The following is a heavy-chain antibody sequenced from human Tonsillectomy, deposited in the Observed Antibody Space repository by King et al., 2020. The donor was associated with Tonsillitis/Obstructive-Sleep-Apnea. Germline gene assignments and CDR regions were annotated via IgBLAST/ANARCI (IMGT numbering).Heavy chain of an antibody. CDR2: IYYSGSA. D-gene: IGHD2-2*01. V-gene: IGHV4-59*01. Sequence: QLQESGPGLVKPSETLSLTCTVSGGSISSYYWSWIRQPPGKGLDWVGDIYYSGSANYNPSLKSRVTISLDTSKNQFSLKLSSVTAADTAVYYCASSEGYCSSTSCPFDYWGQGTLVTVSS. J-gene: IGHJ4*02. CDR3: ASSEGYCSSTSCPFDY. CDR1: GGSISSYY.